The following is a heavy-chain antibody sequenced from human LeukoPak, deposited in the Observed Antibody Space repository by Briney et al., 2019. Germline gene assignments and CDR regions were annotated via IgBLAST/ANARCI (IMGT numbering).Heavy chain of an antibody. J-gene: IGHJ4*02. CDR2: ISHSGDT. V-gene: IGHV4-38-2*01. CDR3: ARVGPLAVGTGKRVYSFDY. D-gene: IGHD1-1*01. Sequence: SSETLSLTCDVSGFSITSGDYWGWIRQSPGRGLEWIGSISHSGDTYYIPPLRSRVTMSLDTSRNQFSLDLRSVSAADTAVYFCARVGPLAVGTGKRVYSFDYWGQGTLVTVSS. CDR1: GFSITSGDY.